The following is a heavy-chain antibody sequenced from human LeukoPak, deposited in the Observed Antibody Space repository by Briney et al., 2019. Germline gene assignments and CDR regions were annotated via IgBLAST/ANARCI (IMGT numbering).Heavy chain of an antibody. CDR1: GFTFSSYS. V-gene: IGHV3-21*01. Sequence: GGSLRLSCAASGFTFSSYSMNWVRQAPGKGLEWVSPISSSSSYIYYADSVKGRFTISRDNAKNSLYLQMNSLRAEDTAVYYCARDLYPYDYVWGSYRVFDYWGQGTLVTVSS. D-gene: IGHD3-16*02. CDR3: ARDLYPYDYVWGSYRVFDY. J-gene: IGHJ4*02. CDR2: ISSSSSYI.